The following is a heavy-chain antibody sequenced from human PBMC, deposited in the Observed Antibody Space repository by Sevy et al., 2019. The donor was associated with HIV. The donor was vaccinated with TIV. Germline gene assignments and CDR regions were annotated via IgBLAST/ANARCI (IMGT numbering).Heavy chain of an antibody. J-gene: IGHJ4*02. CDR2: IKQDGSQR. D-gene: IGHD6-6*01. Sequence: GGSLRLSYAASEFNFGIYWMNWVRQAPGKGLEYVANIKQDGSQRYYVDSVRGRFTISRDNAENSLFLEMNSLRDEDTAVYYCASQAPYFDNWGPGTQVTVSS. CDR3: ASQAPYFDN. CDR1: EFNFGIYW. V-gene: IGHV3-7*01.